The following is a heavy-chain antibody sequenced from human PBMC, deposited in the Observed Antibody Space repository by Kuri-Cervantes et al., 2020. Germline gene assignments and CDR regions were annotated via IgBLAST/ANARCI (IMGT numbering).Heavy chain of an antibody. V-gene: IGHV3-21*01. CDR2: ISSSSSYI. D-gene: IGHD6-19*01. Sequence: GGSLRLSCAASGFTFSSYSMNWVRQAPGKGLEWVSSISSSSSYIYYADSVKGRFTISRDNSKDTLYLQMDSLRPEDTAVYYCAKDLIAVPVYYYYYLGVWGKGTTVTVSS. CDR3: AKDLIAVPVYYYYYLGV. J-gene: IGHJ6*03. CDR1: GFTFSSYS.